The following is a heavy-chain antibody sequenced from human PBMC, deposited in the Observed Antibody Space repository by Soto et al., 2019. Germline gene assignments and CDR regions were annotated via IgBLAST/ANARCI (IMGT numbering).Heavy chain of an antibody. CDR2: VSWDGSNK. V-gene: IGHV3-30*18. CDR3: AKDIEDSAYYYYHYGMDV. J-gene: IGHJ6*02. CDR1: GFTFSNYG. Sequence: GGSLRLSCAASGFTFSNYGMHWVRQAPGKGLEWVAVVSWDGSNKYYADSVKGRFTISRDNSKNTLYLQMNSLRAEDTAVYYCAKDIEDSAYYYYHYGMDVWGQGTTVTVSS. D-gene: IGHD6-6*01.